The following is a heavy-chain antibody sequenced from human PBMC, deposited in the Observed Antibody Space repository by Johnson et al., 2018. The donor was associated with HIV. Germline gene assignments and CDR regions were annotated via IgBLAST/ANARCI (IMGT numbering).Heavy chain of an antibody. CDR2: IKQDGSEK. V-gene: IGHV3-7*02. CDR1: GFTFSSYW. Sequence: VQVVESGGGVVRPGGSLRLSCAASGFTFSSYWMSWVRQAPGKGLEWVANIKQDGSEKYYVDSVKGRFTISRDNSKNTLYLQMNSLRAEDTAVYYCARGKSGYGSGWADALDIWGQGTMVTVSS. D-gene: IGHD6-19*01. J-gene: IGHJ3*02. CDR3: ARGKSGYGSGWADALDI.